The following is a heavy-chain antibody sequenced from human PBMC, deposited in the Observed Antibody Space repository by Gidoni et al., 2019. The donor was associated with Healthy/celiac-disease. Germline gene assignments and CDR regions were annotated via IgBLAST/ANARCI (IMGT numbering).Heavy chain of an antibody. Sequence: QVQLVQSGAEVKKPGASVKVSCKASGYTFTRYVITPVRQATGRGLEWLGWMNANSGNTGYAQKFQGRVTMTRNTSISTAYMELSSLRSEETAVYYCARGVGFLEWLSRHANYYYMDVWGKGTTVTVSS. V-gene: IGHV1-8*01. J-gene: IGHJ6*03. CDR2: MNANSGNT. CDR1: GYTFTRYV. CDR3: ARGVGFLEWLSRHANYYYMDV. D-gene: IGHD3-3*01.